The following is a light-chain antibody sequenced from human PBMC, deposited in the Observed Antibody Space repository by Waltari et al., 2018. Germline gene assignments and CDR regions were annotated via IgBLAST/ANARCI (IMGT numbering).Light chain of an antibody. CDR2: ENT. CDR1: RSTIGNNY. V-gene: IGLV1-51*02. Sequence: QSVLTQPPSVSAAPGQRVTISCSGGRSTIGNNYVSWYRQFPGTAPKLPIYENTARPSGIPGRFSGSKSGTSATLDITGLQAGDEADYYCGTWDSSLSGAVFGGGTHLTVL. CDR3: GTWDSSLSGAV. J-gene: IGLJ7*01.